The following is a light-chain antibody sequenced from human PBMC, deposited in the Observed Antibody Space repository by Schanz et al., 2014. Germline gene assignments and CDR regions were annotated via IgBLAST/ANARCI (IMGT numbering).Light chain of an antibody. V-gene: IGLV2-23*02. Sequence: QSALTQPASVSGSPGQSITISCTGTSSDIGNYNLVSWYQQHPGKAPKVMIYEVSKWPSGVSNRFSGSKSGNTASLTISGLQAEDEADYYCCSYAGSSTPVVFGGGTKLTVL. J-gene: IGLJ2*01. CDR1: SSDIGNYNL. CDR3: CSYAGSSTPVV. CDR2: EVS.